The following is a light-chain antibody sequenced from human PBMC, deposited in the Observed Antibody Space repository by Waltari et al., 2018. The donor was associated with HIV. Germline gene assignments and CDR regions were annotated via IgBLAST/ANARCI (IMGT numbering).Light chain of an antibody. V-gene: IGKV1-9*01. J-gene: IGKJ1*01. CDR2: KAS. CDR1: QGISSS. CDR3: LQVNSFPPT. Sequence: DIQLTQSPSFLSASVGERVTITCRASQGISSSLAWYQQKPGKAPNLLIYKASTLQSGVPSRFSGSGSGTEFTLTVSSLQPEDFATYYCLQVNSFPPTFGQGTKVEIK.